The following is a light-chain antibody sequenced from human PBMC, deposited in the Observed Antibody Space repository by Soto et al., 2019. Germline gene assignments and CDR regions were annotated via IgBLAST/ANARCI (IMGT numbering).Light chain of an antibody. CDR3: ATWDRSLSVGV. Sequence: QAVVTQPPSVSAAPGQKVIISCSGSSSNIGNNYVFWYQQLPGTAPKLLIYDNDKRPSGIPDRFSGSKSGTSATLGITGLQTGDEADYYCATWDRSLSVGVFGGGTKLTVL. CDR1: SSNIGNNY. CDR2: DND. J-gene: IGLJ2*01. V-gene: IGLV1-51*01.